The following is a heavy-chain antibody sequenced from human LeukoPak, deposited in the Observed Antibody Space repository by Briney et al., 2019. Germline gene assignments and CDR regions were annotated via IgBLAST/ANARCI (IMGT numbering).Heavy chain of an antibody. V-gene: IGHV4-4*02. CDR1: GGSISSSNW. CDR3: ARDYYHDTSGSYWYFDL. Sequence: PSETLSLTCAVSGGSISSSNWWSWVRQPPGKGLEWIGEVYHSGSTNYNPSLKSRVTISLDKSKNQLSLKLSSVTAADTAVYYCARDYYHDTSGSYWYFDLWGRGTLVTVSS. CDR2: VYHSGST. J-gene: IGHJ2*01. D-gene: IGHD3-22*01.